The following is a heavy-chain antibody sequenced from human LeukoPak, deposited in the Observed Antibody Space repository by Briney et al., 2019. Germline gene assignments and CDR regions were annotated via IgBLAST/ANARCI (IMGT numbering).Heavy chain of an antibody. Sequence: SETLSLTCTVSGASISTSRDYWGWIRQPPGKGLEWIGSIYYIGDTYYNPSLKSRVTMSLDMSKNQFSLKLNSVTAADTAVYYCARERDVDTAMVFDYWGQGTLVTVSS. D-gene: IGHD5-18*01. V-gene: IGHV4-39*07. J-gene: IGHJ4*02. CDR1: GASISTSRDY. CDR2: IYYIGDT. CDR3: ARERDVDTAMVFDY.